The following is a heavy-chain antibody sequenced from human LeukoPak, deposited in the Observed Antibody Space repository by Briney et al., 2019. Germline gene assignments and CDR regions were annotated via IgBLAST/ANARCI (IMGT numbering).Heavy chain of an antibody. Sequence: ASVKVSCKASGGTFSSYAISWVRQAPGQGLEWMGGTIPILGTANYAQKFQGRVTITTDESTSTAYMELSSLRSEDTAVYYCARSPRYCSSTSCSTNWFDPWGQGTLVTVSS. CDR2: TIPILGTA. J-gene: IGHJ5*02. CDR3: ARSPRYCSSTSCSTNWFDP. V-gene: IGHV1-69*05. D-gene: IGHD2-2*01. CDR1: GGTFSSYA.